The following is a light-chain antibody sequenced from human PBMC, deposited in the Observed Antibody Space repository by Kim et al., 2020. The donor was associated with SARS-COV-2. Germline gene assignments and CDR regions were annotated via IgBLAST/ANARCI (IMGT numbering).Light chain of an antibody. V-gene: IGKV3-11*01. CDR3: QHRSNWPPYT. J-gene: IGKJ2*01. Sequence: EVELTQSPATLSLSPWERATLSCRASQSVGNYLAWYQQKPGQAPRLLIYDASDRATGIPARFSGSGSGTDFTLTISSLEPEDFAVYYCQHRSNWPPYTFGQGTKLEIK. CDR1: QSVGNY. CDR2: DAS.